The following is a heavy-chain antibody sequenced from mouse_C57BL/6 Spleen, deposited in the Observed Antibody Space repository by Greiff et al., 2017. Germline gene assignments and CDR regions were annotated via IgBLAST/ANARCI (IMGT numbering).Heavy chain of an antibody. D-gene: IGHD1-3*01. CDR2: IRLKSDNYAT. V-gene: IGHV6-3*01. Sequence: VKLEESGGGLVQPGGSMKLSCVVSGFTFSNYWMNWVRPSPEKGLEWVAQIRLKSDNYATHYAESVKGRFTISRDDSKSSVYLQMNNLRAEDTGIYYCTSLLKTGFDDWGQGTTLTVSS. CDR3: TSLLKTGFDD. J-gene: IGHJ2*01. CDR1: GFTFSNYW.